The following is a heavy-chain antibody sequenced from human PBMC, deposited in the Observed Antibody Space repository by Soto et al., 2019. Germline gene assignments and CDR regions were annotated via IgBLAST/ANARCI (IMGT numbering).Heavy chain of an antibody. J-gene: IGHJ4*02. V-gene: IGHV3-21*01. CDR3: AREGVHNYNEYYFDY. D-gene: IGHD3-22*01. CDR1: GFIFDHYT. CDR2: ISGIRNYI. Sequence: GGSLRLSCAGSGFIFDHYTLRWVRQAPGKGLEWVSSISGIRNYIRYADSVKGRFTISRDNAKTSLYLQMNSLRAEDTAVYYCAREGVHNYNEYYFDYWGQGALVTVSS.